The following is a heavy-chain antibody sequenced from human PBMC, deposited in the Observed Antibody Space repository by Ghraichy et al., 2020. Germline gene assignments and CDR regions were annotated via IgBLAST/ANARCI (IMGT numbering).Heavy chain of an antibody. CDR3: AKDHPVFMITFLGWFDP. V-gene: IGHV3-23*01. J-gene: IGHJ5*02. CDR2: ISGSGGRT. D-gene: IGHD3-16*01. Sequence: GGSLRLSCTASGFTFSSYAMSWVRQAPGKGLEWVSGISGSGGRTYYADSVKGRFTISRDNSKNTLYLQMNSLRAEDTAVYYCAKDHPVFMITFLGWFDPWGQGTLVTVSS. CDR1: GFTFSSYA.